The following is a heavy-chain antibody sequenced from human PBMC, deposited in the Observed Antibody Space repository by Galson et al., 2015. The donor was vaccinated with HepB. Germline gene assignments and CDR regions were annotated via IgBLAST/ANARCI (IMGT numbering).Heavy chain of an antibody. CDR3: ARAGRDFWNGYFNWFDP. J-gene: IGHJ5*02. D-gene: IGHD3-3*01. V-gene: IGHV1-2*06. Sequence: SVKVSCKASGYFFTGYYMHWVRQAPGQGLEWMGRINPNSGGTNYAQKFQGRVTMTRDTSISTAYMELSRLRSDDTALYYCARAGRDFWNGYFNWFDPWGQGTLVTVSS. CDR2: INPNSGGT. CDR1: GYFFTGYY.